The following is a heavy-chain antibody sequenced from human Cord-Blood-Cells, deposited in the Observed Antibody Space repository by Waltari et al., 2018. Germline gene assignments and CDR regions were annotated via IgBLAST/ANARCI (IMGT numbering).Heavy chain of an antibody. V-gene: IGHV4-34*01. Sequence: QVQLQQWGAGLLKPSETPSLTCAVYGGSFSGYYWSWIRQPPGKGLEWIGEINHSGSTNYNPSLNSRVTISVDTSKNQFSLKLSSVTAADTAVYYCARGGYCSSTSCPYWFDPWGQGTLVTVSS. J-gene: IGHJ5*02. CDR2: INHSGST. CDR1: GGSFSGYY. CDR3: ARGGYCSSTSCPYWFDP. D-gene: IGHD2-2*01.